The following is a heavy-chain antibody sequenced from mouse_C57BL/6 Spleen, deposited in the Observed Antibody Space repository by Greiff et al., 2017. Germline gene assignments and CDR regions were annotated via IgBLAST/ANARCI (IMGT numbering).Heavy chain of an antibody. D-gene: IGHD2-1*01. V-gene: IGHV5-17*01. J-gene: IGHJ3*01. CDR3: ARGDYGNYETGFAY. CDR1: GFTFSDYG. CDR2: ISSGSSTI. Sequence: EVKLMESGGGLVKPGGSLKLSCAASGFTFSDYGMHWVRQAPEKGLEWVAYISSGSSTIYYADTVKGRFTISRDNAKNTLFLQMTSLRSEDTAMYYCARGDYGNYETGFAYWGQGTLVTVSA.